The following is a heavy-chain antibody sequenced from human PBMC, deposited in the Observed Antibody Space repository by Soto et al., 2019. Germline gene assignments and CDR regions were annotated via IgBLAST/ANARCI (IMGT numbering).Heavy chain of an antibody. D-gene: IGHD6-19*01. J-gene: IGHJ4*02. CDR2: IWYDGSNK. CDR3: ARGPFAGWYRIDY. V-gene: IGHV3-33*01. CDR1: GFTFSSYG. Sequence: GGSLRLSCAASGFTFSSYGMHWVRQAPGKGLEWVAVIWYDGSNKYYADSVKGRFTISRDNSKNTLYLQMNSLRAEDAAVYYFARGPFAGWYRIDYWAQGTLATVSS.